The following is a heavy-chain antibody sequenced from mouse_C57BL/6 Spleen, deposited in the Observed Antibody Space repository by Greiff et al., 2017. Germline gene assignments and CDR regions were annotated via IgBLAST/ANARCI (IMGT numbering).Heavy chain of an antibody. Sequence: QVQLQQPGTELVKPGASVKLSCKASGYTFTSYWMHWVKQRPGQGLEWIGNINPSNGGTNYNEKFKSKATLTVDKSSSTAYMQRSSLTSEDSAVYYCARGGYGSSFWYFDVWGTGTTVTVSS. CDR3: ARGGYGSSFWYFDV. CDR2: INPSNGGT. V-gene: IGHV1-53*01. CDR1: GYTFTSYW. D-gene: IGHD1-1*01. J-gene: IGHJ1*03.